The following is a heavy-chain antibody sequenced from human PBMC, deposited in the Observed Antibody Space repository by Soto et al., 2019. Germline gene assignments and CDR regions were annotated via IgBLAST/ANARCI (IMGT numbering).Heavy chain of an antibody. V-gene: IGHV4-39*01. D-gene: IGHD3-10*01. J-gene: IGHJ4*02. CDR1: GGSISSDSYY. CDR2: ISYSGST. CDR3: ARHNYGSGSTYFDY. Sequence: PSETLSLTCTVSGGSISSDSYYWGWIRQSPEKGLEWIASISYSGSTYYNPTLKSRLIISVDTSKNQFSLKLNSMTAADTAVYYCARHNYGSGSTYFDYWGQGTLVTVSS.